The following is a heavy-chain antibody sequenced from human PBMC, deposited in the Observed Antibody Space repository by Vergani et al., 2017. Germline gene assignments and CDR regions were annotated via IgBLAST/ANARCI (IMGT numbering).Heavy chain of an antibody. V-gene: IGHV4-61*08. CDR2: IYDSGDT. D-gene: IGHD2-21*01. CDR3: ARGALWWLRQIDS. J-gene: IGHJ4*02. CDR1: GGSISSGDYY. Sequence: QVQLQESGPGLVKPSQTLSLTCTVSGGSISSGDYYWSWIRQPPGKGLEWIGNIYDSGDTKYNPSLKSRVTMSLDTSKNQFSLNLYSVTAADTAVYYCARGALWWLRQIDSWGQGTLVTVSS.